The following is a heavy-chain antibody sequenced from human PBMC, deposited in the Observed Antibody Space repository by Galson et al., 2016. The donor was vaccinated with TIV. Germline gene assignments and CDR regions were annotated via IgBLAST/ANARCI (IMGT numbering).Heavy chain of an antibody. CDR3: ATDSGYSVDWYPGR. CDR1: GFTFSGAW. CDR2: ISYDGSHT. V-gene: IGHV3-30*03. J-gene: IGHJ4*02. Sequence: SLRLSCAASGFTFSGAWMTWVRQAPGKGLEWVAVISYDGSHTYYADSVKGRFTISRDNSKNTVYLQMNSLRPEDTAFYYCATDSGYSVDWYPGRWGQGTLVTVSS. D-gene: IGHD6-19*01.